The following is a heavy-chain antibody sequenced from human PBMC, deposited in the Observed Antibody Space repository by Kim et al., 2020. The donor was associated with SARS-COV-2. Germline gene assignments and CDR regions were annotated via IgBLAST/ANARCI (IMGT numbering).Heavy chain of an antibody. J-gene: IGHJ4*02. Sequence: NPSLRTRVPISEDPSKNRFSLKWSSVTAADTAVYYCARFPAGTSGCFDYWGQGTLVTVSS. D-gene: IGHD6-19*01. V-gene: IGHV4-59*01. CDR3: ARFPAGTSGCFDY.